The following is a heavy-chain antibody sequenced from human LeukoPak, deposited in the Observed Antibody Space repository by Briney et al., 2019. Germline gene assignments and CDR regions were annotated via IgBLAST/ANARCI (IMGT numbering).Heavy chain of an antibody. Sequence: PGGSLRPSCAASGFTFSDYIMNWVRQAPGKGLEWVASISRNSTYIHYADSVKGRFTISRDNARNSLFLQMNSLRAEDTAIYYCARDEGYYFDSWGQGTQVTVSS. CDR3: ARDEGYYFDS. V-gene: IGHV3-21*01. CDR1: GFTFSDYI. CDR2: ISRNSTYI. J-gene: IGHJ4*02.